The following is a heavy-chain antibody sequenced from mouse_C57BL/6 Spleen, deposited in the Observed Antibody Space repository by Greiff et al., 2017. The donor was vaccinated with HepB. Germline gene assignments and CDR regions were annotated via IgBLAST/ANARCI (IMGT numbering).Heavy chain of an antibody. CDR3: ARYGYRSFDY. CDR1: GYSFTDYY. J-gene: IGHJ2*01. Sequence: VQLQEPGPELVKPGASVKISCKASGYSFTDYYMHWVKQSPGKGLEWIGVINPNDGTTNYNQKFKGKATLTVDQSSSTAYMQLNRLTSEDSAVYYCARYGYRSFDYWGQGTTLTVSS. D-gene: IGHD2-2*01. V-gene: IGHV1-39*01. CDR2: INPNDGTT.